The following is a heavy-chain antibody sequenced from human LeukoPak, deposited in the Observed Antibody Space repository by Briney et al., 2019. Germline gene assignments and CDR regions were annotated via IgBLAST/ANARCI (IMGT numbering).Heavy chain of an antibody. CDR2: ISSSSSTI. CDR3: ARDQQRGSYYLGPEFYYYGMDV. V-gene: IGHV3-48*02. CDR1: GFTFSSYS. D-gene: IGHD1-26*01. J-gene: IGHJ6*02. Sequence: QTGGSLRLSCAASGFTFSSYSMNWVRQAPGKGLEWVSYISSSSSTIYYADSVKGRFTISRDNAKNSLYLQMNSLRDEDTAVYYCARDQQRGSYYLGPEFYYYGMDVWGQGTTVTVSS.